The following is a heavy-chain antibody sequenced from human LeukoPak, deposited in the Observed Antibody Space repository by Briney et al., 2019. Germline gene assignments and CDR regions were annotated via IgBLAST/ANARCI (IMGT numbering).Heavy chain of an antibody. J-gene: IGHJ4*02. CDR1: GGSISSHY. CDR2: IYYSGST. CDR3: ARAGGAFDY. D-gene: IGHD3-10*01. V-gene: IGHV4-59*11. Sequence: SETLSLTCTVSGGSISSHYWSWIRQPPGKGLEWIGYIYYSGSTNYNPSLKSRVTISVDTSKNQFSLKLSSVTAADTAVYYCARAGGAFDYWGQGTLVTVSS.